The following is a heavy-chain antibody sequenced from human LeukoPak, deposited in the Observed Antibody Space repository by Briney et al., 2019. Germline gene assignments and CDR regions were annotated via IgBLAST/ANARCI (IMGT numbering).Heavy chain of an antibody. D-gene: IGHD2-2*01. V-gene: IGHV3-7*01. CDR3: ARERLGYCSSTSCLRWFDP. CDR1: GFTFSSYW. CDR2: IKQDGSEK. J-gene: IGHJ5*02. Sequence: GGSLRLSCAASGFTFSSYWMSGVRQAPGKGLEWVANIKQDGSEKYYVDSVKGRFTISRDNAKNSLYLQMNSLRAEDTAVYYCARERLGYCSSTSCLRWFDPWGQGTLVTVSS.